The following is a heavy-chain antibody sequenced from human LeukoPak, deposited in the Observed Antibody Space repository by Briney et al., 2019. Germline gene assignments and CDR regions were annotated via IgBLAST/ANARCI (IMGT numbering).Heavy chain of an antibody. CDR1: GFTLSTYG. V-gene: IGHV3-30*03. D-gene: IGHD2/OR15-2a*01. CDR3: ARNILFAFDI. Sequence: PGRSLRLSCAASGFTLSTYGMHWVRQAPGKGLEWVAVISYDGSNKYYADSVKGRFTISRDNSKNTLYLQVNSLRAEDTAMYYCARNILFAFDIWGQGQWSPSLQ. CDR2: ISYDGSNK. J-gene: IGHJ3*02.